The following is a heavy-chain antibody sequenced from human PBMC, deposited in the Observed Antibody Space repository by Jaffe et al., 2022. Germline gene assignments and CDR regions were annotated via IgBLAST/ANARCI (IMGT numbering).Heavy chain of an antibody. CDR2: ISYDGSNK. V-gene: IGHV3-30*18. J-gene: IGHJ3*02. CDR1: GFTFSSYG. CDR3: AKDGRVNAFDI. Sequence: QVQLVESGGGVVQPGRSLRLSCAASGFTFSSYGMHWVRQAPGKGLEWVAVISYDGSNKYYADSVKGRFTISRDNSKNTLYLQMNSLRAEDTAVYYCAKDGRVNAFDIWGQGTMVTVSS.